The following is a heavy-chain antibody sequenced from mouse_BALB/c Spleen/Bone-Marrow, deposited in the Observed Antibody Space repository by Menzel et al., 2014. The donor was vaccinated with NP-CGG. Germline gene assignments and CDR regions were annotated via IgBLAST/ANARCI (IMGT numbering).Heavy chain of an antibody. D-gene: IGHD2-14*01. CDR3: GRDYYRGSLGY. CDR2: INPYNDVT. V-gene: IGHV1-14*01. J-gene: IGHJ2*01. CDR1: GYKITSYD. Sequence: EVQLQESGPELVKPGASVTMSCTASGYKITSYDMLWVKQKPGQGLEWIGYINPYNDVTTYNEKFKGKASLTSDKSSSTAYMELSSLTSDDSAVYYCGRDYYRGSLGYWGQGPTLTVSS.